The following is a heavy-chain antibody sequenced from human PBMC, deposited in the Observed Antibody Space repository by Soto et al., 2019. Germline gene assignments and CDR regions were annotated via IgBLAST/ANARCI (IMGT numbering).Heavy chain of an antibody. D-gene: IGHD3-3*01. J-gene: IGHJ6*02. CDR2: IKSKTDGGTT. CDR1: GFTFRNAW. Sequence: GGSLRLSCEVSGFTFRNAWMSWVRQAPGKGLEWVGRIKSKTDGGTTDYAAPVKGRFTISRDDSKNTLYLQMNSLKTEDTAVYYCTTDTPVLRFLEWSPLYGMDVWGQGTTVTVSS. V-gene: IGHV3-15*01. CDR3: TTDTPVLRFLEWSPLYGMDV.